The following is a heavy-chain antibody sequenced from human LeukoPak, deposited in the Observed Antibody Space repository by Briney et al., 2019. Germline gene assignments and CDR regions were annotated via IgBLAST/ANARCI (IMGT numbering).Heavy chain of an antibody. V-gene: IGHV4-59*01. CDR2: IYYSGSA. CDR3: ARDRLGIAVEFDY. D-gene: IGHD6-19*01. CDR1: GRSISSYY. Sequence: SETLSLTCTVSGRSISSYYWGGIPHPPGKGLEWGGYIYYSGSANYNPSPKSRVTITVDTSKNQFSLKLSSVTAADTAVYYCARDRLGIAVEFDYWGQGTLVTVSS. J-gene: IGHJ4*02.